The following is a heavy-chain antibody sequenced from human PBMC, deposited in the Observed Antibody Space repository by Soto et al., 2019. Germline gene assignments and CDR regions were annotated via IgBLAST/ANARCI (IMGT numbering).Heavy chain of an antibody. CDR2: ISPSGTT. CDR1: GGSFSNTY. V-gene: IGHV4-34*01. D-gene: IGHD3-10*01. J-gene: IGHJ4*02. Sequence: SETLSLTCAVYGGSFSNTYWTWFRQPPGKGLEWIGEISPSGTTKYIPSLKSRGTISVDTSRKQFFLKVTSVSAADTAVYYCATSLWFGTQPEIWGPGTLVTVSS. CDR3: ATSLWFGTQPEI.